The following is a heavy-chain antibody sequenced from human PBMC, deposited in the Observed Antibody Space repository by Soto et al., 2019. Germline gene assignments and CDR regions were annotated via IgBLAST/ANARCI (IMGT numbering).Heavy chain of an antibody. Sequence: RLGRTGPVSGGSISSGYYYWSLVRQPPGKGLEWIGYIYYSWSTYYNPSLKSRVTISVDTSKNQFSLKLSSVTAADTAVYYCARGSYDSSGYYKYYYYGMDVWGQGTKVTVYS. V-gene: IGHV4-30-4*01. CDR2: IYYSWST. CDR1: GGSISSGYYY. J-gene: IGHJ6*02. CDR3: ARGSYDSSGYYKYYYYGMDV. D-gene: IGHD3-22*01.